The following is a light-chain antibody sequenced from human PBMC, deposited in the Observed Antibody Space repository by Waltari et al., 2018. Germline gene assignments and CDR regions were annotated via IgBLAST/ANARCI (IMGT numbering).Light chain of an antibody. Sequence: EIVLTQSPATLSLSPGARPTLSCRASQRVGSNLAWSQQKPGQPPRLRIYDASSGATGIPARFSGSGSGTDFTLTISSLEPEDFAVYYCQQRSNWPLTFGGGTKVEIK. J-gene: IGKJ4*01. CDR3: QQRSNWPLT. CDR2: DAS. V-gene: IGKV3-11*01. CDR1: QRVGSN.